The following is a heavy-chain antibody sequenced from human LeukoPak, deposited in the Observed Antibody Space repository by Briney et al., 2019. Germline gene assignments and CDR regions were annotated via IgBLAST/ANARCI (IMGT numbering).Heavy chain of an antibody. D-gene: IGHD1-26*01. CDR1: GGSISSSSYC. J-gene: IGHJ4*02. Sequence: SETLSLTCTVSGGSISSSSYCWGWIRPPPGKGLEWIGSIYYSGSTYYNPSLKSRVTISVDTSKNQFSLKLSSVTAADTAVYYCARRRLGIVGATSLGYWGQGTLVTVSS. CDR2: IYYSGST. CDR3: ARRRLGIVGATSLGY. V-gene: IGHV4-39*01.